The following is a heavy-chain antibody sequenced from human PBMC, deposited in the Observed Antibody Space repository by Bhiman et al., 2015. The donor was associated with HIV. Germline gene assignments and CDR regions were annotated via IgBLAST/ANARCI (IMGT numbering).Heavy chain of an antibody. Sequence: QVHLVESGGGVVQPGGSLRLSCAASGFTFSTYGMQWVRQAPGKGLEWVAFIKNDGTNEFYGDSVKGRFTISRDNSKNTVSLHMDSLRPKDTALYYCAKDLGTWGPLDYWGHGTLVTVS. J-gene: IGHJ4*01. D-gene: IGHD3-16*01. CDR3: AKDLGTWGPLDY. V-gene: IGHV3-30*02. CDR2: IKNDGTNE. CDR1: GFTFSTYG.